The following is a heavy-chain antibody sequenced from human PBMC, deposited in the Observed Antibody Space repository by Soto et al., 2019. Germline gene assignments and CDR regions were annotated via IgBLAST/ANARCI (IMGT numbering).Heavy chain of an antibody. D-gene: IGHD3-22*01. CDR1: GFTFTLHY. Sequence: QVQLVQSGAEVTEPGASVKVSCKTSGFTFTLHYIHWVRQAPGQGLEWVGMVNAGDGSATYAREFRDKVSMTWDTSTSTVYLDLNSLKSEDTAIYYCARERDSFDYWGQATLVSVSP. CDR3: ARERDSFDY. V-gene: IGHV1-46*01. J-gene: IGHJ4*02. CDR2: VNAGDGSA.